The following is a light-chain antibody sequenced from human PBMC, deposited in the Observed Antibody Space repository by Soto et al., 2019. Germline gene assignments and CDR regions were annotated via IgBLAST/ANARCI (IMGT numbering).Light chain of an antibody. V-gene: IGLV2-23*02. CDR2: EVS. CDR3: CTVAGSSNLYV. Sequence: QSALAQPASVSGSPGQSITISCTGTTSDVGSYDLVSWYQHHPGKAPKLLIYEVSKRPSGVSDRFSGSKSGNTASLTISGLQTEDEADYYCCTVAGSSNLYVFGTGTKVTVL. J-gene: IGLJ1*01. CDR1: TSDVGSYDL.